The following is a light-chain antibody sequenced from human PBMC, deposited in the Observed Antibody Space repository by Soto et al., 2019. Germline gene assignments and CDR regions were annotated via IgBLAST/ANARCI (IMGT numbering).Light chain of an antibody. J-gene: IGKJ1*01. CDR2: KAS. Sequence: IQMTPSPSTLSASIRHTVTTTRLHSQTVSNGSAWYQREPGKAPKVLIYKASTLERGVPSRFSGSGAGRELTLAISSLQPDDFATYYCQHYNSYSEAFGQGTKVDI. CDR3: QHYNSYSEA. CDR1: QTVSNG. V-gene: IGKV1-5*03.